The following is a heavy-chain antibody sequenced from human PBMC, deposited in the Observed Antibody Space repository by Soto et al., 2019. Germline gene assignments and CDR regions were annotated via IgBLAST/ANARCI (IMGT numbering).Heavy chain of an antibody. Sequence: SDTLSLTCTVSGVSITSSYWILIRRPPGKGLEWIAYIYDTGISGYTPSTSYNPSLKSRVTMSVDTSKSQFSLKLTSVTAADTAVYYCARGEDAFFYYGLDVWGQGITVTVSS. CDR1: GVSITSSY. J-gene: IGHJ6*02. CDR3: ARGEDAFFYYGLDV. CDR2: IYDTGISGYTPST. V-gene: IGHV4-59*01.